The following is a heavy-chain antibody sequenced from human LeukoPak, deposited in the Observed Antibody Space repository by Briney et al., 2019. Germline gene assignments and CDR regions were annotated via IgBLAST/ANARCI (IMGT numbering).Heavy chain of an antibody. J-gene: IGHJ4*02. CDR2: MNPNSANT. D-gene: IGHD3-10*01. CDR1: GYTLTSYD. V-gene: IGHV1-8*01. CDR3: AIRFSRGSGSAIDY. Sequence: ASVKVSCKASGYTLTSYDINWVRQATGQGLEWMGWMNPNSANTGYAQNFQGRVTMTRNTFISTAYMELSSLRSEDTAVYYCAIRFSRGSGSAIDYWGQGTLVTVSS.